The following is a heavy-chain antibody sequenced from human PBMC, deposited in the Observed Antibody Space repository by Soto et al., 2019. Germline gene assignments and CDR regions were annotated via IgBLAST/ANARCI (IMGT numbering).Heavy chain of an antibody. D-gene: IGHD1-1*01. Sequence: PGGSLRLSCAASGFTFSNSAMGWVRQAPGKGLEWLSLINYSGATTYYADSVKGRFTISRDNSKNTLYLQISSLRVEDTAIYYCATQDFRGTTGTTWGQGTLVTVSS. J-gene: IGHJ4*02. V-gene: IGHV3-23*01. CDR2: INYSGATT. CDR3: ATQDFRGTTGTT. CDR1: GFTFSNSA.